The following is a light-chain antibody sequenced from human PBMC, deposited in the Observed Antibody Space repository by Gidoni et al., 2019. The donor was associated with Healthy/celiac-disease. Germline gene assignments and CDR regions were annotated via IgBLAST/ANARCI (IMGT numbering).Light chain of an antibody. CDR1: QDISNY. CDR2: DSS. CDR3: QQYDNPPST. J-gene: IGKJ3*01. Sequence: EIQRTQSPSSLSASVGDRVTIPCQASQDISNYLNWYQQKPGKAPKLLIYDSSNLDTGVPSRFSGSGSGTDFTFTISSLQPEDIATYYCQQYDNPPSTFGPGTKVDIK. V-gene: IGKV1-33*01.